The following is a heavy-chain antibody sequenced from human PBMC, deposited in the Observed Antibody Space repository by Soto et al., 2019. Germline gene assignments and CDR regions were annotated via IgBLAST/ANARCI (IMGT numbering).Heavy chain of an antibody. CDR2: ISAYNGNT. Sequence: GASVKVSCKASGYTFTSYGISWVRQAPGQGLEWMGWISAYNGNTNYAQKLQGRVTMTTDTSTSTAYMELRSLRSDDTAVYYCATTAVYSSSWYVVWKYYLDYWGQGTLVTVSS. D-gene: IGHD6-13*01. J-gene: IGHJ4*02. V-gene: IGHV1-18*01. CDR1: GYTFTSYG. CDR3: ATTAVYSSSWYVVWKYYLDY.